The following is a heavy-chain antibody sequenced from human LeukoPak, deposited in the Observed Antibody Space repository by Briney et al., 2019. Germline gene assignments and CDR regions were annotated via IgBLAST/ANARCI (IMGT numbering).Heavy chain of an antibody. CDR3: ATVVKDIVATYYHYGMDV. CDR1: GYTFTSYG. D-gene: IGHD5-12*01. Sequence: ASVKVSCKASGYTFTSYGISWVRQAPGQGLEWMGWISAYNGNTNYAQKLQGRVTMTTDTSTSTAYMELRSLRSDDTAVYYCATVVKDIVATYYHYGMDVWGQGTTVTVSS. V-gene: IGHV1-18*01. CDR2: ISAYNGNT. J-gene: IGHJ6*02.